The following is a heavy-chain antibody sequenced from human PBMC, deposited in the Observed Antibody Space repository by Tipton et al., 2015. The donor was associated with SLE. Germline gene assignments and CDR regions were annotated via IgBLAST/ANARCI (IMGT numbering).Heavy chain of an antibody. Sequence: VQLVQSGAEVKKPGASVKVSCKASGYTFTSYDISWVRQAPGQGVEWMGWISAYTGNTNYAQKLQGRVTMTTDTSTSTAYMGLRSLRSGDTAVYYCASALVGAPGAFDYWGQGSLVTVSS. V-gene: IGHV1-18*01. CDR1: GYTFTSYD. D-gene: IGHD1-26*01. CDR3: ASALVGAPGAFDY. CDR2: ISAYTGNT. J-gene: IGHJ4*02.